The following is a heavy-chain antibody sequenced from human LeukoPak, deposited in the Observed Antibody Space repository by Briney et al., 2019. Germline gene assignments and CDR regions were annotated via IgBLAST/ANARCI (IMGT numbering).Heavy chain of an antibody. V-gene: IGHV3-73*01. CDR2: IRSKANSYAT. CDR3: TRREEYSSSVFQGNWFDP. CDR1: GFTFSGSA. J-gene: IGHJ5*02. Sequence: PGGSLRLSCAASGFTFSGSAMHWVRQASGKGLEWVGRIRSKANSYATAYAASVKGRFTISRDDSKNTAYLQMNSLKTEDTAMYYCTRREEYSSSVFQGNWFDPWGQGTLVTVSS. D-gene: IGHD6-6*01.